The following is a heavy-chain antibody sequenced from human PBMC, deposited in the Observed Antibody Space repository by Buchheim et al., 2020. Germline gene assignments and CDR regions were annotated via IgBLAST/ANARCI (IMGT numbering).Heavy chain of an antibody. CDR2: MNPNNGGT. D-gene: IGHD5-12*01. Sequence: QVQLAQSGAEVKKPGASVRVSCRASGYSFIIHDINWVRQAAGQGLEWMGWMNPNNGGTVFAQRFQDRVTLTRSTAINTAYMELTSLTSEDTAVYYCVRGAIYSGRNYAMDVWGQGTT. CDR1: GYSFIIHD. V-gene: IGHV1-8*01. J-gene: IGHJ6*02. CDR3: VRGAIYSGRNYAMDV.